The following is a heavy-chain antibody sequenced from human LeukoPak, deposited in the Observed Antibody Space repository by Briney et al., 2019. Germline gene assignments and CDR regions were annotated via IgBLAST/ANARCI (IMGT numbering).Heavy chain of an antibody. V-gene: IGHV3-66*02. CDR2: IYSGGST. D-gene: IGHD1-26*01. J-gene: IGHJ6*03. CDR1: GFTVSSNY. Sequence: PGGSPRLSCAASGFTVSSNYMSWVRQAPGKGLEWVSVIYSGGSTYYADSVKGRFTISRDNSKNTLYLQMNSLRAEDTAVYYCARDMGELLHYMDVWGKGTTVTVSS. CDR3: ARDMGELLHYMDV.